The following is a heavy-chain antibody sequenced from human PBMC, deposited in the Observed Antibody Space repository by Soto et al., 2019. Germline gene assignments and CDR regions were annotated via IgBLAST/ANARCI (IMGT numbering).Heavy chain of an antibody. CDR3: ARGWERITIFGVVTMDDAFDI. CDR2: MNPNSGNT. CDR1: GYTFTSYD. D-gene: IGHD3-3*01. V-gene: IGHV1-8*01. Sequence: GASVKVSCKASGYTFTSYDINWVRQATGQGLEWMGWMNPNSGNTGYAQKFQGRVTMTRNTSISTAYMELSSLRSEDTAVYYCARGWERITIFGVVTMDDAFDIWGRGTMVTVS. J-gene: IGHJ3*02.